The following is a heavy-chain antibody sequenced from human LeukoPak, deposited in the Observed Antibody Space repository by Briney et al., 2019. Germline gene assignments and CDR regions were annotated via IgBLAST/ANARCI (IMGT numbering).Heavy chain of an antibody. CDR2: IYYSGST. CDR1: GGSISSYY. Sequence: SETLSLTCTVSGGSISSYYWSWIRQPPGKGLEWIGYIYYSGSTNYNPSLKSRVTISVDTSKNQFSLKLSSVTAADTAVYYCARGGYTNNWFDPWGQGTLVTVSS. D-gene: IGHD2-2*02. CDR3: ARGGYTNNWFDP. J-gene: IGHJ5*02. V-gene: IGHV4-59*08.